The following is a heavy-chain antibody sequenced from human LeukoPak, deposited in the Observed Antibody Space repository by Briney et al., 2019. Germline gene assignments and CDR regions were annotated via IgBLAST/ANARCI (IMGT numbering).Heavy chain of an antibody. J-gene: IGHJ4*02. CDR3: AKKWGVGTTTLDYFDY. CDR1: GFTFSNYA. CDR2: ISGSAGST. V-gene: IGHV3-23*01. D-gene: IGHD1-26*01. Sequence: GSLRLSCAASGFTFSNYAMSWVRQAPGKGLEWVSGISGSAGSTYYADSVKGWFTISRDNSKNTLYLQMNSLTDDDTAVYYCAKKWGVGTTTLDYFDYWGQGTLVTVSS.